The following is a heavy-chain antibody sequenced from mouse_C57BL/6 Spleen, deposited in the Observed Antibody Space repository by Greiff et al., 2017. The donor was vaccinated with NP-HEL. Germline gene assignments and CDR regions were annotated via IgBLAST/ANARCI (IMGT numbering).Heavy chain of an antibody. CDR1: GYAFSSSW. Sequence: VQVVESGPELVKPGASVKISCKASGYAFSSSWMNWVKQRPGKGLEWIGRIYPGDGDTNYNGKFKGKATLTADKSSSTAYMQLSSLTSEDSAVYFCAIYDGYYLAWFAYWGQGTLVTVSA. D-gene: IGHD2-3*01. CDR2: IYPGDGDT. V-gene: IGHV1-82*01. CDR3: AIYDGYYLAWFAY. J-gene: IGHJ3*01.